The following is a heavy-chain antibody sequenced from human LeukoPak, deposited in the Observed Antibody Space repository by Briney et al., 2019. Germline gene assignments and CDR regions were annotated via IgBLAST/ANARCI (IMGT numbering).Heavy chain of an antibody. CDR1: GLRFSDAW. CDR3: TKDRPYTGGGVIAS. J-gene: IGHJ5*01. CDR2: IKSWFNGGTQ. D-gene: IGHD3-16*01. V-gene: IGHV3-15*01. Sequence: GGSLRLSCAASGLRFSDAWMTWVCQAPGKGLECVGRIKSWFNGGTQDLAATVKGRFIISREDSRNTVYLQLNSLKTEDTAVYYCTKDRPYTGGGVIASWGPGTLVTVSS.